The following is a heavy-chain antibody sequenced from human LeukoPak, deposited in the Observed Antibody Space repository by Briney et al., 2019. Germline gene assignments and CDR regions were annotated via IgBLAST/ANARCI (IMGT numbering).Heavy chain of an antibody. V-gene: IGHV3-30*04. Sequence: GRSLRLSCAASGFTFSSYAMHWVRQAPGKGLEWVAVISYGGSNKYYADSVKGRFTISRDNSKNTLYLQMNSLRAEDTAVYYCARGTVTTSAPPYYYYGMDVWGQGTTVTVSS. CDR2: ISYGGSNK. D-gene: IGHD4-11*01. CDR1: GFTFSSYA. CDR3: ARGTVTTSAPPYYYYGMDV. J-gene: IGHJ6*02.